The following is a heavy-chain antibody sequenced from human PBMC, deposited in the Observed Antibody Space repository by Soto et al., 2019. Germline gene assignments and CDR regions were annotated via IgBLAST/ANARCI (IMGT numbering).Heavy chain of an antibody. V-gene: IGHV1-69*06. Sequence: QVQLVQSGAEVKTPGSSLNVSCKVSGSRFSNYVISWVRQAPGHGLEWLGRIIPIFNSTKYAQSFQGRVTITADKSTSPASLELSSLRSDDTAVYYCAREGRGKKAGYNGLVSLGYWGQGPLVTVSS. D-gene: IGHD2-2*02. CDR1: GSRFSNYV. J-gene: IGHJ4*02. CDR2: IIPIFNST. CDR3: AREGRGKKAGYNGLVSLGY.